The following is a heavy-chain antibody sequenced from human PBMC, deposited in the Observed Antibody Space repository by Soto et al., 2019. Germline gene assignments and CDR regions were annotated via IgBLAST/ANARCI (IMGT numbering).Heavy chain of an antibody. CDR1: GYTFTSYG. CDR3: ARDKGRGDFWSGYYFYYYGMDV. V-gene: IGHV1-18*01. J-gene: IGHJ6*02. CDR2: ISAYNGNT. D-gene: IGHD3-3*01. Sequence: ASVKVSCKASGYTFTSYGISWVRQAPGQGLEWMGWISAYNGNTNYAQKLQGRVTMTTDTSTSTAYMELRSLRSDDTAVYYCARDKGRGDFWSGYYFYYYGMDVWGQGTTVTVSS.